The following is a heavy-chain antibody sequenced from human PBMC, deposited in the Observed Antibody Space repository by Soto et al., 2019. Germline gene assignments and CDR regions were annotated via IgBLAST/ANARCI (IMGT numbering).Heavy chain of an antibody. V-gene: IGHV3-72*01. CDR1: GFTFSDHY. Sequence: GGSLRLSCAASGFTFSDHYMEWVRQAPGKGLEWVGRIKNKAASYITEYAASVKGRFTISRDDSKNSVYLQMTNMDPVDTATYNCAHLVVAGVTYYFDYWGQGTLVTVSS. CDR2: IKNKAASYIT. CDR3: AHLVVAGVTYYFDY. D-gene: IGHD2-15*01. J-gene: IGHJ4*02.